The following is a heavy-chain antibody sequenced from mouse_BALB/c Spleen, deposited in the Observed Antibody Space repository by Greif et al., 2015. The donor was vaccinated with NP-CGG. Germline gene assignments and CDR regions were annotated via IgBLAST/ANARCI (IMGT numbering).Heavy chain of an antibody. Sequence: VQLQQSGAELVKPGASVKLSCKASGYTFTSYDINWVRQRPEQGLEWIGWIFPGDGSTKYNEKFKGKATLTTDKSSSTAYMQLITLTSAGAAVYFCARDDYVGFCAYWGQGTTLTVSS. D-gene: IGHD2-4*01. J-gene: IGHJ2*01. CDR1: GYTFTSYD. CDR2: IFPGDGST. V-gene: IGHV1-85*01. CDR3: ARDDYVGFCAY.